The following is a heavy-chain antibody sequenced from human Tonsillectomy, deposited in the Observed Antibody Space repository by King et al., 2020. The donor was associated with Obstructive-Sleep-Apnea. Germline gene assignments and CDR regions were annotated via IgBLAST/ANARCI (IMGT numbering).Heavy chain of an antibody. CDR3: ARRNDYGGNSYFDY. D-gene: IGHD4-23*01. Sequence: QLQESGPGLVKPSETLSLTCTVSGGSISSSSYYWGWIRQPPGKGLEWIGSIYYSGSTYYNPSLKSRVTISVDTSKNQFSLKLSSVTAADTAVYYCARRNDYGGNSYFDYWGQGTLVTVSS. CDR1: GGSISSSSYY. CDR2: IYYSGST. V-gene: IGHV4-39*07. J-gene: IGHJ4*02.